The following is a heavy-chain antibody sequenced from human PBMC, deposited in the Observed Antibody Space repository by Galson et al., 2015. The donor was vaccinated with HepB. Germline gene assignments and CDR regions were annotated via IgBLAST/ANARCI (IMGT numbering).Heavy chain of an antibody. J-gene: IGHJ4*02. V-gene: IGHV3-21*01. D-gene: IGHD3-10*01. CDR2: ISSSSTYI. Sequence: SLRLSCAASGFTFSSYWMHWVRQTPGKGLEWVSFISSSSTYIYYADSMKGRFTISRDNAKNSLFLQMNSLRVEDTAAYYCARTPRGLMNLDYWGQGTLLIVSS. CDR3: ARTPRGLMNLDY. CDR1: GFTFSSYW.